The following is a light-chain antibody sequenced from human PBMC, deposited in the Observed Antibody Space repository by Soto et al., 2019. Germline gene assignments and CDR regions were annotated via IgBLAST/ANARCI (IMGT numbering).Light chain of an antibody. CDR2: DVS. V-gene: IGLV2-11*01. Sequence: QSVLTQPRSVSGSPGQSVTISCTGTSSDVGGYKYVSWYQQHPGKVPKLMMFDVSERPSGVPDRFSGSKSGNTASLSISGLQAEDEADYYCSSYTSSSTLGVFGGGTKLTVL. CDR3: SSYTSSSTLGV. CDR1: SSDVGGYKY. J-gene: IGLJ2*01.